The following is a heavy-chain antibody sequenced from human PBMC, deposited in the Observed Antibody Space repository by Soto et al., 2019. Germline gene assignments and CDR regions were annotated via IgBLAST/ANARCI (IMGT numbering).Heavy chain of an antibody. J-gene: IGHJ3*02. CDR2: ISWNSGSI. D-gene: IGHD6-6*01. CDR3: AKDRSIAARDAFDI. CDR1: GFTFDDYA. Sequence: GGSLRLSCAASGFTFDDYAMHWVRQAPGKGLEWVSGISWNSGSIGYADSVKGRFTISRDNAKNSLYLQMNSLRAEDTALYYCAKDRSIAARDAFDIWGQGTMVTVSS. V-gene: IGHV3-9*01.